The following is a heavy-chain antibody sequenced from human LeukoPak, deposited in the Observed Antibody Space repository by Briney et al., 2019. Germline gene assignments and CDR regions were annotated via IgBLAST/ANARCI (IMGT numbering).Heavy chain of an antibody. CDR2: ISYDGSNK. Sequence: GGSLRLSCAASGFTSSSYGMHWVRQAPGKGLEWVAVISYDGSNKYYADSVKGRFTISRDNSKNTLYLQMNSLRAEDTAVYYCAKEYYYDSSGYRTQAPNWFDPWGQGTLVTVSS. D-gene: IGHD3-22*01. J-gene: IGHJ5*02. V-gene: IGHV3-30*18. CDR3: AKEYYYDSSGYRTQAPNWFDP. CDR1: GFTSSSYG.